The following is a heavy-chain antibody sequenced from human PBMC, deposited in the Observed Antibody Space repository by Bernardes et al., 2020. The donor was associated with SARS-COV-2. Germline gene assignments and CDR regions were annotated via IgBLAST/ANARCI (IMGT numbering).Heavy chain of an antibody. J-gene: IGHJ3*02. CDR1: GFTFDDYA. V-gene: IGHV3-9*01. D-gene: IGHD3-9*01. CDR2: ISWNSGSI. Sequence: GGSLRLSCAASGFTFDDYAMHWVRQAPGKGLEWVSGISWNSGSIGYADSVKGRFTISRDNTKNSLYVQMNSLRAEDTALYYCAKGQSLTGYYTGDAFDIWGQGTMVTVSS. CDR3: AKGQSLTGYYTGDAFDI.